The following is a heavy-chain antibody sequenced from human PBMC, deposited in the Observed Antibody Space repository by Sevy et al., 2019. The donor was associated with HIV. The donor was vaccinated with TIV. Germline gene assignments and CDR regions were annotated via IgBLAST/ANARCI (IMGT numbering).Heavy chain of an antibody. CDR1: GYTFTSYG. Sequence: ASVKVSCKASGYTFTSYGISWVRQAPGQGLEWKGRISAYNGKTNYAQKPQGRVTMTTDTSTSTAYMELRSLRSDDTAVYYCARSCGYSSGWYDYFDYWGQGTLVTVSS. D-gene: IGHD6-19*01. CDR2: ISAYNGKT. J-gene: IGHJ4*02. CDR3: ARSCGYSSGWYDYFDY. V-gene: IGHV1-18*01.